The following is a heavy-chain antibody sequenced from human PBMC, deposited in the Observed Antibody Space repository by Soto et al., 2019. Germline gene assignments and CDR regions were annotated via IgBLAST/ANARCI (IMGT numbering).Heavy chain of an antibody. CDR1: GYTLTELS. V-gene: IGHV1-24*01. D-gene: IGHD3-16*01. CDR2: FDPEDGET. Sequence: ASVKVSCKVSGYTLTELSMHWVRQAPGKGLEWMGGFDPEDGETIYAQKFQGRVTMTEDTSTDTAYMELSSLRSEDTAVYYCAPASGLHLAADWYFDLWGRGTLVTVSS. J-gene: IGHJ2*01. CDR3: APASGLHLAADWYFDL.